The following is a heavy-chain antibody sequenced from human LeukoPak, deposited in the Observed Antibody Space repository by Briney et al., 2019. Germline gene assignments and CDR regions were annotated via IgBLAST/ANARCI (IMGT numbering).Heavy chain of an antibody. Sequence: PGGSLRLSCAASGFTFSSYGMHWVRQAPGKGLEWVAVIWYDGSNKYYADSVKGRFTISRDNSKNTLYLQMNSLRDEDTAVYSWSKWRPPRAHRLDYY. D-gene: IGHD6-6*01. CDR2: IWYDGSNK. CDR3: SKWRPPRAHRLDYY. V-gene: IGHV3-30*02. J-gene: IGHJ6*03. CDR1: GFTFSSYG.